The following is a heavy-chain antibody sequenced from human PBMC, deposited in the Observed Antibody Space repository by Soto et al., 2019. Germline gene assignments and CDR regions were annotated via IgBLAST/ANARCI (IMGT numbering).Heavy chain of an antibody. CDR2: IYYSGST. Sequence: QVQLQESGPGLVKPSQTLSLTCTVSGGSISSGGYYWSWIRQHPGKGLEWIGYIYYSGSTYYNPXLKSRVTISVXXSXNPXSLKLSSVTAADTAVYYCARVRYCSGGSCYPRFDPWGQGTLVTVSS. V-gene: IGHV4-31*03. CDR3: ARVRYCSGGSCYPRFDP. CDR1: GGSISSGGYY. J-gene: IGHJ5*02. D-gene: IGHD2-15*01.